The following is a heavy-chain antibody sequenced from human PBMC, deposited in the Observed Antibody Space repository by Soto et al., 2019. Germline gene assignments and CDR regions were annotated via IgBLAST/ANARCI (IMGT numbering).Heavy chain of an antibody. CDR2: ISAYNGNT. CDR1: GYTFTSYG. D-gene: IGHD6-19*01. CDR3: ASIAVAGTREYYYGMDV. V-gene: IGHV1-18*01. Sequence: GASVKVSCKASGYTFTSYGISWVRQAPGQGLEWMGWISAYNGNTNYAQKLQGRVTMTTDTSTSTAYMELRSLRSDDTAVYYCASIAVAGTREYYYGMDVSGQGTTVTVSS. J-gene: IGHJ6*02.